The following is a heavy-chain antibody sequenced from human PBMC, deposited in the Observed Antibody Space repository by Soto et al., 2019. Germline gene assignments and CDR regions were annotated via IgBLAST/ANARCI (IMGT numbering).Heavy chain of an antibody. V-gene: IGHV5-51*01. J-gene: IGHJ6*02. CDR2: IYPGDSDT. Sequence: LGESLKISCKGSGYGFTSYWIGWVRQMPGKGLEWMGIIYPGDSDTRYSPSFQGQVTISADKSISTAYLQWSSLKASDTAMYYCASAVISDPYGMDVWGQGTTVTVSS. CDR1: GYGFTSYW. CDR3: ASAVISDPYGMDV. D-gene: IGHD3-22*01.